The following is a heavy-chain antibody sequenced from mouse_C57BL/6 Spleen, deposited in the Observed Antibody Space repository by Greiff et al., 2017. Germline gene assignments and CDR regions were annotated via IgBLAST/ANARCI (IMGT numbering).Heavy chain of an antibody. V-gene: IGHV1-69*01. CDR1: GYTFTSYW. CDR2: IDPSDSYT. Sequence: QVQLKQPGAELVMPGASVKLSCKASGYTFTSYWMHWVKQRPGQGLEWIGEIDPSDSYTNYNQKFKGKSTLTVDKSSSTAYMQLSSLTSEDSAVYYGARKGYYDFSGAWFADWGQGTLVTVSA. J-gene: IGHJ3*01. D-gene: IGHD2-4*01. CDR3: ARKGYYDFSGAWFAD.